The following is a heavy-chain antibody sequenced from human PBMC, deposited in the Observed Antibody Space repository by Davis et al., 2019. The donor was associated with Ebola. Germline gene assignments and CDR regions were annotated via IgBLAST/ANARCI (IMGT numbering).Heavy chain of an antibody. CDR1: GFTFSNYA. D-gene: IGHD1-26*01. CDR3: AKVGWFGF. J-gene: IGHJ4*02. V-gene: IGHV3-23*01. Sequence: GESLKISCVVPGFTFSNYAMSWVRQAPGKGLEWVSSISGSAGSAYYADSVKGRFTISRDNSKNTLYLHMNSLRADDTAVYYCAKVGWFGFWGQGTLVTVSS. CDR2: ISGSAGSA.